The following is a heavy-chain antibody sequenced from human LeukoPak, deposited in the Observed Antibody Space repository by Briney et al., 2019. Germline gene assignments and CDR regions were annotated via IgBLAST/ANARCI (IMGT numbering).Heavy chain of an antibody. CDR1: GGSISSYY. V-gene: IGHV4-59*01. J-gene: IGHJ4*02. CDR3: ARARELFYFDY. D-gene: IGHD3-10*01. CDR2: IYNSGST. Sequence: NSSETLSLTCTVSGGSISSYYWSWIRQPPEKGLEWIGYIYNSGSTSYNPSLKSRVTISVDTSKNQFSLKLSSVTAGDTAVYYCARARELFYFDYWGQGTLVTVSS.